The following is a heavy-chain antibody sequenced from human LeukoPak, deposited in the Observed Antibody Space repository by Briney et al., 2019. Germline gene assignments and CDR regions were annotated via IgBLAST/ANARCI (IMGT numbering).Heavy chain of an antibody. CDR1: GGSFSGYY. D-gene: IGHD3-10*01. J-gene: IGHJ4*02. Sequence: PSETLSLTCAVYGGSFSGYYWSWIRQPPGKGLEWIGEINNSGSTNYNPSLKSRVTISVNTSKNQFSLKLSSVTAADTAVYYCARGGRVWFGELFHRYYFDYWGQGTLVAGSS. CDR2: INNSGST. CDR3: ARGGRVWFGELFHRYYFDY. V-gene: IGHV4-34*01.